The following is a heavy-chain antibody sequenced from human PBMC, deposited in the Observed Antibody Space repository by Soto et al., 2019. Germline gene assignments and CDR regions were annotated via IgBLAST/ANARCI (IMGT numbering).Heavy chain of an antibody. CDR3: AKAQVYDSSGYSYYFDY. D-gene: IGHD3-22*01. CDR1: GFTFSSYG. V-gene: IGHV3-30*18. CDR2: ISYDGSNK. J-gene: IGHJ4*02. Sequence: QVQLVESGGGVVRPGRSLRLSCAASGFTFSSYGMHWVRQAPGKGLEWVAVISYDGSNKYYADSVKGRFTISRDNSKNTLYLQMNSLRAEDTAVYYCAKAQVYDSSGYSYYFDYWGQGTLVTVSS.